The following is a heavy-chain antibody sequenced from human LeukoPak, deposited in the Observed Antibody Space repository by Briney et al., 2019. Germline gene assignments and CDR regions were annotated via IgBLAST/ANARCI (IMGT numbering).Heavy chain of an antibody. CDR2: IYTSGST. Sequence: PSEPLSLTCTVSGGSISSYYWSWLRQPPGKGLECIGYIYTSGSTNYNPSLKSRVTISVDTSKNQFSLKLSSVTAADTAVYYCARLAPSGHSYGYDYWGQGTLVTVSS. CDR3: ARLAPSGHSYGYDY. D-gene: IGHD5-18*01. V-gene: IGHV4-4*09. CDR1: GGSISSYY. J-gene: IGHJ4*02.